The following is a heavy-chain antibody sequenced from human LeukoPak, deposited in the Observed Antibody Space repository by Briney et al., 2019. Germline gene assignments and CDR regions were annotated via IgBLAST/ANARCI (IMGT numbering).Heavy chain of an antibody. CDR2: GYYSGDT. D-gene: IGHD2-15*01. V-gene: IGHV4-59*12. J-gene: IGHJ4*02. CDR1: GVSISSYY. CDR3: ARTGGGLRPKYYFDC. Sequence: PSETLSLTCTVSGVSISSYYWTWIRQSPGKGLEWIGYGYYSGDTNYNPSLKSRVTISVDTSKNQFSLKLSSVTAADTAVYYCARTGGGLRPKYYFDCWGQGTLVTVSS.